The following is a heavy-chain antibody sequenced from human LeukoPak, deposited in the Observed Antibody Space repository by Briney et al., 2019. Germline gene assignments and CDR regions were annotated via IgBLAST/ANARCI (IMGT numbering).Heavy chain of an antibody. CDR2: IYYSGST. CDR1: GGSISSYY. CDR3: ARYIAVAGTHFDY. J-gene: IGHJ4*02. D-gene: IGHD6-19*01. Sequence: PSETLSLTCAVSGGSISSYYWSWIRQPPEKGLEWIGYIYYSGSTNYNPSLKSRVTISVDTSKNQFSLKLSSVTAADTAVYYCARYIAVAGTHFDYWGQGTLVTVSS. V-gene: IGHV4-59*01.